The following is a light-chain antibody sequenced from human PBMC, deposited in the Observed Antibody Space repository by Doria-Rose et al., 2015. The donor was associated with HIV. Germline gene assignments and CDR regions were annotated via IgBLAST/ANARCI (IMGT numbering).Light chain of an antibody. CDR1: QRVKSSY. Sequence: TQSPGTLYLSPGERATLSCRASQRVKSSYLAWYQQKPCQAPRLLIYDASTRATGIPDRFSGSGSGTDFTLTISRLEPEDVAVYYCQQYGTSRGTFGQGTRLEIK. J-gene: IGKJ5*01. V-gene: IGKV3-20*01. CDR3: QQYGTSRGT. CDR2: DAS.